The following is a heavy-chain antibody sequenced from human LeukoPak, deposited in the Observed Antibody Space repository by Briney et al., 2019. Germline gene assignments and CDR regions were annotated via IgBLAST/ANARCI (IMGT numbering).Heavy chain of an antibody. V-gene: IGHV4-38-2*02. J-gene: IGHJ5*02. CDR3: ARAEWGIAAAGTSWFDP. CDR2: IYHSGST. Sequence: SETLSLTCTVSGYSISSGYYWGWIRQPPGKGLEWIGSIYHSGSTYYNPSLKSRVTISVDTSKNQFSLKLSSVTAADTAVYYCARAEWGIAAAGTSWFDPWGQGTLVTVSS. D-gene: IGHD6-13*01. CDR1: GYSISSGYY.